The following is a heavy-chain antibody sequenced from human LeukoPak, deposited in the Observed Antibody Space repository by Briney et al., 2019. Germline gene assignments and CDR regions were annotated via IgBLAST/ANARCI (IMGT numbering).Heavy chain of an antibody. D-gene: IGHD3-9*01. J-gene: IGHJ4*02. Sequence: PGASLRLSCAASGFIFSNYAMYWVRQAPGKGLEWVSAISGRSDNTYYADSVKGRFTLSRDSSKNTLYLQMNSLRADDTAVYCCAKWGDYDVLTGYYVSDFWGQGTLVTVSS. V-gene: IGHV3-23*01. CDR1: GFIFSNYA. CDR2: ISGRSDNT. CDR3: AKWGDYDVLTGYYVSDF.